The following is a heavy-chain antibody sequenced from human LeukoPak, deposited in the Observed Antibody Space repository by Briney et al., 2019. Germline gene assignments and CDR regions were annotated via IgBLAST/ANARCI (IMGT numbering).Heavy chain of an antibody. CDR2: IYSGGST. V-gene: IGHV3-66*01. CDR3: ARDRRSDSSSHYYGMDV. D-gene: IGHD6-13*01. CDR1: GFTVSSNY. Sequence: GGSLRLSCAASGFTVSSNYMSWVRQAPGKGLEWVSVIYSGGSTYYADSVKGRFTISRDNSKNTLYLQMNSLRAEDTAVYYCARDRRSDSSSHYYGMDVWGQGTTATVSS. J-gene: IGHJ6*02.